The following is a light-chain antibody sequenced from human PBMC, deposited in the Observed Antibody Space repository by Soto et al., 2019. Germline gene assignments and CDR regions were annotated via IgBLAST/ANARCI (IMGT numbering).Light chain of an antibody. CDR3: QEYNNWPFS. CDR1: QGVTTN. CDR2: DVS. J-gene: IGKJ5*01. Sequence: VIVSLSPATLSVSLRERATLTCRAGQGVTTNFAWYQQKSGQSPRLLIYDVSIRATGVPARFSATGSETDFTLTISGLQSGDSAVYFCQEYNNWPFSFGEGTRLEV. V-gene: IGKV3-15*01.